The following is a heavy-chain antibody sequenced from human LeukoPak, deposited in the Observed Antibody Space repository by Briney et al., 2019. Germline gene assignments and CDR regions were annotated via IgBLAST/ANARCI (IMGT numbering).Heavy chain of an antibody. J-gene: IGHJ3*02. Sequence: SETLSLTCAVSGGSISSDGYSWSWIRQPPGKGLEWIGYIYHSGTTYYNPSLKSRVTILVDRSETQFSLKLSSVTAADTAVYYCARGFGSGWYLGAFHMWGQGTMVTVSS. D-gene: IGHD6-19*01. CDR1: GGSISSDGYS. V-gene: IGHV4-30-2*01. CDR2: IYHSGTT. CDR3: ARGFGSGWYLGAFHM.